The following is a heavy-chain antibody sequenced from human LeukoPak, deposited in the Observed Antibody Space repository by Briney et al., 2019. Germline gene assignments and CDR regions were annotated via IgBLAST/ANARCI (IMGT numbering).Heavy chain of an antibody. V-gene: IGHV4-59*01. J-gene: IGHJ4*02. D-gene: IGHD3-3*01. CDR3: ARAVLRFLEWLPNSDYFDY. Sequence: SETLSLTCTVSGGSMSNYYWAWIRQPPGKGLEYIGNIHYSGNTYYNPSLKSRVTISVDMSKNQFSLTVRSVTTADTAVYYCARAVLRFLEWLPNSDYFDYWGQGTLVTVSS. CDR1: GGSMSNYY. CDR2: IHYSGNT.